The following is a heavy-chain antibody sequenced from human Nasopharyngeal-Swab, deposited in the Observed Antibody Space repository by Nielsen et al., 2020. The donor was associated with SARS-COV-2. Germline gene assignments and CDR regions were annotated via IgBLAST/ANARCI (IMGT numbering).Heavy chain of an antibody. V-gene: IGHV3-74*01. CDR1: GFTFSRYW. CDR2: IDTDGSTT. D-gene: IGHD2-21*01. J-gene: IGHJ5*02. Sequence: GESLKISCAASGFTFSRYWMHWVRQVPGKGLVWASRIDTDGSTTDHADSVKGRFTISRDNAKNTLYLQMNNLRAEDTALYYCARDVAGADSAWGQGTLVTVSS. CDR3: ARDVAGADSA.